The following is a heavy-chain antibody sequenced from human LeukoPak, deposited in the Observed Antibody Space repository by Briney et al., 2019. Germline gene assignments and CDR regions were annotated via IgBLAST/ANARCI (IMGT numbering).Heavy chain of an antibody. D-gene: IGHD1-1*01. CDR3: ARDPDSSNEWGPFDP. V-gene: IGHV6-1*01. CDR2: IYYRSKWYS. Sequence: SQTLSLTCAISGASVSGSASWNWIRQSPSRGLEWLGRIYYRSKWYSEYATSVKSRISINADTSENQFSLQLNSVIPEDTAVYYCARDPDSSNEWGPFDPWGQGTLVTVSS. CDR1: GASVSGSAS. J-gene: IGHJ5*02.